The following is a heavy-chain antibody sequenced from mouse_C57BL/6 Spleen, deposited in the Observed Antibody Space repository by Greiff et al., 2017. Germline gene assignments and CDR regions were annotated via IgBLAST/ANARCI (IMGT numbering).Heavy chain of an antibody. V-gene: IGHV1-53*01. D-gene: IGHD1-1*01. CDR3: ATYYYGSSYFDY. CDR2: INPSNGGT. CDR1: GYTFTSYW. J-gene: IGHJ2*01. Sequence: VHLVESGTELVKPGASVKLSCKASGYTFTSYWMHWVKQRPGQGLEWIGNINPSNGGTNYNEKFKSKATLTVDKSSSTAYMQLSSLTSEDSAVYYCATYYYGSSYFDYWGQGTTLTVSS.